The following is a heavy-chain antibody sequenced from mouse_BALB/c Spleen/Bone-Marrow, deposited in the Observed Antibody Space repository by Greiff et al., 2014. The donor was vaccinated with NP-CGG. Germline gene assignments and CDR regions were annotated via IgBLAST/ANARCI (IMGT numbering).Heavy chain of an antibody. CDR2: IWSGGGT. V-gene: IGHV2-2*02. Sequence: QVQLQQSGPGLVKPSQSLSITCTVSGFSLTTYGLHWARQSPGKGLEWLGVIWSGGGTDYNAALISRLIITKDNSKSQVFFKMNSLQTNDTAKYYCARKGYTGYFDVWGAGTTVTVSS. D-gene: IGHD2-2*01. CDR3: ARKGYTGYFDV. CDR1: GFSLTTYG. J-gene: IGHJ1*01.